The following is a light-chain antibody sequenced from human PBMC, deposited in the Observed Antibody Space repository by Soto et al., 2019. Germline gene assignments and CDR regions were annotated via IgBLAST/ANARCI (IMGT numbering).Light chain of an antibody. CDR2: DAS. CDR3: QQRRNWPRT. CDR1: QSVSSY. V-gene: IGKV3-11*01. J-gene: IGKJ2*01. Sequence: EIVLTQSPATLSLSPGERATLSCRASQSVSSYLAWYQQKPGQAPRLLIYDASSRATGIPARFSGSGSGTDFTLTISSLEPEDFAVYYCQQRRNWPRTFGQGTKLEIK.